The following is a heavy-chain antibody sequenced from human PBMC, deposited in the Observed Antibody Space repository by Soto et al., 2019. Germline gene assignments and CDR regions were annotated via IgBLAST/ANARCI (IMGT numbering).Heavy chain of an antibody. V-gene: IGHV4-30-2*01. CDR3: ARSLSYSPPDY. CDR1: GGSISSRGYS. D-gene: IGHD5-12*01. CDR2: IYHSGST. J-gene: IGHJ4*02. Sequence: SETLSLTCAVSGGSISSRGYSWICIRQPPGKGLEWIGYIYHSGSTYYNPSLKSRVTISVDRSKNQFSLKLSSVTAADTAVYYCARSLSYSPPDYWGQGTLVTGTS.